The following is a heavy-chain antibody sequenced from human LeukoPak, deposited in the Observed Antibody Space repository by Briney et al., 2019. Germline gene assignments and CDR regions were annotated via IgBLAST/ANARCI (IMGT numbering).Heavy chain of an antibody. CDR3: AREDNVVVAAKRHSFDP. V-gene: IGHV4-34*01. D-gene: IGHD2-15*01. Sequence: SETLSLTCAVYGGSFSGYYWSWIRQPPGKGLECIGEINHSGTTNYNPSLKSRVTISVDTSKNQFTLKLSSVTAADTAVYYCAREDNVVVAAKRHSFDPWGQGTLVTVSS. CDR2: INHSGTT. J-gene: IGHJ5*02. CDR1: GGSFSGYY.